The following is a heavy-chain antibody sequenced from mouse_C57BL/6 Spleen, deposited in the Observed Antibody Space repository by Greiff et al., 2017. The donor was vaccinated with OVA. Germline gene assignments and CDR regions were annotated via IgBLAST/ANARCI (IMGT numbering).Heavy chain of an antibody. Sequence: LQESGPELVKPGASVKISCKASGYAFSSSWMNWVKQRPGKGLEWIGRIYPGDGDTNYNGKFKGKATLTADKSSSTAYMQLSSLTSEDSAVYFCATYSNYNYFDYWGQGTTLTVSS. CDR1: GYAFSSSW. D-gene: IGHD2-5*01. V-gene: IGHV1-82*01. CDR2: IYPGDGDT. J-gene: IGHJ2*01. CDR3: ATYSNYNYFDY.